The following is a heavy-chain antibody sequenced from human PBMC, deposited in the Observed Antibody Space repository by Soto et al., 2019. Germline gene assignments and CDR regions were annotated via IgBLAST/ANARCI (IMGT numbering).Heavy chain of an antibody. CDR1: GFTFSSYA. CDR2: VRGNGDPP. V-gene: IGHV3-64D*06. Sequence: XGALRLTCSASGFTFSSYAMHWVRQAPGKGLEYVSGVRGNGDPPFYADSVKGRFTISRDNSKNKLYLQMSSLSADDTAVYYCVKSWGGNNFDFFDWGQGALVTVSS. D-gene: IGHD5-12*01. J-gene: IGHJ4*02. CDR3: VKSWGGNNFDFFD.